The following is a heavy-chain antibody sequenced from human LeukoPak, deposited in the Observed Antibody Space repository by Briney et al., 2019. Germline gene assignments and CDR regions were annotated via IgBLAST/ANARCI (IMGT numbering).Heavy chain of an antibody. J-gene: IGHJ5*02. CDR2: ISYDGSNK. Sequence: GGSLRLSCAASGFTFSSYAMHWVRQAPGKGLDWVAVISYDGSNKYYADSVKGRFTISRDNSKNTLYLQMNSLRAEDTAVYYCARDRGYCSGGSCYDWFDPWGQGTLVTVSS. V-gene: IGHV3-30-3*01. CDR1: GFTFSSYA. D-gene: IGHD2-15*01. CDR3: ARDRGYCSGGSCYDWFDP.